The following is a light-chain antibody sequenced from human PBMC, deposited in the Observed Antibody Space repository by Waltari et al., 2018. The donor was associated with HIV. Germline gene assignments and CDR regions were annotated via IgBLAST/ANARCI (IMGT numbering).Light chain of an antibody. Sequence: QSVLTQPPSASGTPGPRVTISCSGSSSNIGSTTVPWYQHLPGTAPKLLIYSNKQRPPGVPDRFSGAYTGASASLASSGRQSEDDAYYYCAGWDDSLNGDVFGTGTKVTGL. CDR2: SNK. J-gene: IGLJ1*01. CDR1: SSNIGSTT. CDR3: AGWDDSLNGDV. V-gene: IGLV1-44*01.